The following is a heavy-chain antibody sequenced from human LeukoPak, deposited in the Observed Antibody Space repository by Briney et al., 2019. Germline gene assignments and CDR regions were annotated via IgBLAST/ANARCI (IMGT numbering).Heavy chain of an antibody. J-gene: IGHJ4*02. CDR3: GRKTASRKTSEFDY. CDR1: GYTFTDYF. V-gene: IGHV1-2*02. CDR2: IHPNSGGT. D-gene: IGHD2-2*01. Sequence: ASVKVSCKASGYTFTDYFMNWVRQAPGQGLEWMGWIHPNSGGTNYAQKFQGRVTMTRDTSISTAYMELSRLTFDDTAVYYCGRKTASRKTSEFDYWGQGTLVTVSS.